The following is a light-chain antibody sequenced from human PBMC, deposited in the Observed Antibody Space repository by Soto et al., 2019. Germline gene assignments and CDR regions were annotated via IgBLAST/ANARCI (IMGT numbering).Light chain of an antibody. J-gene: IGKJ5*01. CDR1: RTVSNR. V-gene: IGKV3-11*01. CDR3: QQRSNWPQIT. CDR2: GAF. Sequence: ILMPQYQDTLSVSPGGMVTLSCRASRTVSNRLAWYQQKPGQPPRPLIYGAFNRATDIPARFSGSGSGTDFTLTISSLEPEDFAVYYCQQRSNWPQITFGQGTRLEI.